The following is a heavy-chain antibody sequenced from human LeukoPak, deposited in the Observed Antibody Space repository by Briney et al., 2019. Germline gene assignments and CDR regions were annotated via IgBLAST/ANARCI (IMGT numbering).Heavy chain of an antibody. Sequence: PSETLSLTCAVYGGSFSGYYWSWILQPPGKGLEWIGEINHSGSTNYNPSLKSRVTISVDTSKNQFSLKLSSVTAADTAVYYCARAEYYYDSRWAFDIWGQGTMVTVSS. V-gene: IGHV4-34*01. CDR1: GGSFSGYY. CDR3: ARAEYYYDSRWAFDI. CDR2: INHSGST. J-gene: IGHJ3*02. D-gene: IGHD3-22*01.